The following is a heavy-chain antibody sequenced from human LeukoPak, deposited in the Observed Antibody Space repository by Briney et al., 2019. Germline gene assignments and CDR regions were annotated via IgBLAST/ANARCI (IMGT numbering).Heavy chain of an antibody. J-gene: IGHJ4*02. Sequence: GGSLRLSCAASGFTFSSYVMSWVRQAPGKGLEWVSATSTSGGSAYYADSVKGRFTISRDNSKNTLYLQMDSLRADDTAVYYCARYSGSYYYPPAWDLWGQGTLVTVSS. CDR2: TSTSGGSA. CDR1: GFTFSSYV. CDR3: ARYSGSYYYPPAWDL. D-gene: IGHD1-26*01. V-gene: IGHV3-23*01.